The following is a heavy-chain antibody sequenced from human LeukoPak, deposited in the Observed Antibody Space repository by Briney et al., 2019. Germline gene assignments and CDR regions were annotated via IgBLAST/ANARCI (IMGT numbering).Heavy chain of an antibody. CDR1: GFTFSSYA. V-gene: IGHV3-23*01. D-gene: IGHD5-18*01. CDR2: ISGSGGST. CDR3: ARVAAMVGNYYYYMDV. J-gene: IGHJ6*03. Sequence: GGSLRLSCAASGFTFSSYAMSWVRQAPGKGLEWVSAISGSGGSTYYADSVKGRFTISRDNSKNTLYLQMNSLRAEDTAVYYCARVAAMVGNYYYYMDVWGKGTTVTISS.